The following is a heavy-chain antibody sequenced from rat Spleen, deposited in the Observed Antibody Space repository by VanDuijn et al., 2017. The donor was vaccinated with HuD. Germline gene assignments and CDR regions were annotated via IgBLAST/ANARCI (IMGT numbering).Heavy chain of an antibody. J-gene: IGHJ2*01. D-gene: IGHD1-12*01. Sequence: EVQLVESGGGLVQPGRSLKLSCAASGFTFSDYNMAWVRQAPKKGLEWVATITYDGRSTYYRDSVKGRFTISRDNAKSTLYLQMDSLRSEDTATYYCARSVIDYWGQGVMVTVSS. CDR2: ITYDGRST. CDR3: ARSVIDY. V-gene: IGHV5S10*01. CDR1: GFTFSDYN.